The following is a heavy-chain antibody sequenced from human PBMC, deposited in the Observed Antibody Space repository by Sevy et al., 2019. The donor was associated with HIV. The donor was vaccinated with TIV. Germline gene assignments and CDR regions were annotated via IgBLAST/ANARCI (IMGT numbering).Heavy chain of an antibody. V-gene: IGHV3-30*18. CDR2: ISYDGSNK. D-gene: IGHD1-26*01. CDR3: AKDYGAFDY. J-gene: IGHJ4*02. Sequence: GGSLRLSCAASGFTFSSYGMHWVRQAPGKGLEWVAVISYDGSNKYYADSVKGRFTISRDNSENTLYLQMNSLRAEDTAGYYCAKDYGAFDYWGQGTLVTVSS. CDR1: GFTFSSYG.